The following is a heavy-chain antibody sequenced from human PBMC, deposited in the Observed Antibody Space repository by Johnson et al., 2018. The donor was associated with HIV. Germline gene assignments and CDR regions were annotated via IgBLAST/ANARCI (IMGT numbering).Heavy chain of an antibody. CDR1: GFTFSDYY. D-gene: IGHD3-22*01. CDR2: ISSSGSTI. V-gene: IGHV3-11*04. J-gene: IGHJ3*02. CDR3: VRRFYDSSAFDI. Sequence: QVQLVESGGGLVKPGGSLRLSCAASGFTFSDYYMNWIRQAPGKGLEWVSYISSSGSTIDYADSVKGRFTISRDNAKNSLYLQMNSLRAEDTAVYYCVRRFYDSSAFDIWGQGTLVTVSS.